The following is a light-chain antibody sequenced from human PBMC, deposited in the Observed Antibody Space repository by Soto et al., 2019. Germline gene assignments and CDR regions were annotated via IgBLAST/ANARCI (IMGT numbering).Light chain of an antibody. J-gene: IGLJ3*02. Sequence: QSALTQPPSASGSPGQSVTISCTGTSSDVGAYNYVSWYQQYPGKAPKLMIYEVSKRPSGVPDRFSGSKSGNTASLTVSGLQPEDEADYYCTSYAGNNIWVFGGGTKLTVL. CDR2: EVS. V-gene: IGLV2-8*01. CDR1: SSDVGAYNY. CDR3: TSYAGNNIWV.